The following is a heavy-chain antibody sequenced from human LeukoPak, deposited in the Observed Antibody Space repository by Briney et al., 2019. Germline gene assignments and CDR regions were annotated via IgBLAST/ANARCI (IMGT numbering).Heavy chain of an antibody. CDR2: LSSTSSDK. D-gene: IGHD2/OR15-2a*01. V-gene: IGHV3-21*06. J-gene: IGHJ5*02. CDR3: ARQGRSYINPNRGWFDP. CDR1: GFSFSSYS. Sequence: GGSLRLSCAASGFSFSSYSMNWVRQAPGKGLEWVSSLSSTSSDKRYAESVTGRFTISRDNPKNSVFPQMNSLRVEDTAVYYCARQGRSYINPNRGWFDPWGQGTLVIVSS.